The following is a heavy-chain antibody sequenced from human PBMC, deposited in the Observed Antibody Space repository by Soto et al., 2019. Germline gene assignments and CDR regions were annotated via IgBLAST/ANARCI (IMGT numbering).Heavy chain of an antibody. V-gene: IGHV3-23*01. J-gene: IGHJ4*02. CDR1: GFTFSSYA. D-gene: IGHD6-13*01. Sequence: PWGSLRLSCAASGFTFSSYAMSWVRPAPGKGLEWVSAISGSGGSTYYADSVKGRFTISRDNSKNTLYLQMNSLRAEDTAVYYCAKRDLGIAAAIDYWGQGTLVTVSS. CDR3: AKRDLGIAAAIDY. CDR2: ISGSGGST.